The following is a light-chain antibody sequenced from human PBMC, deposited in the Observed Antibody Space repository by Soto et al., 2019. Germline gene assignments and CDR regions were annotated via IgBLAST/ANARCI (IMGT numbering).Light chain of an antibody. CDR2: KAS. J-gene: IGKJ4*01. Sequence: DIQMTQSPSTLSGTVGDRVTITCRASQTISSWLAWYQQKQGKAPKPLIYKASTLKSGVPSRFSGSGSGTEFTLTISSLQPDDFATYYCQQYDTYTITFGGGTKVDIK. CDR1: QTISSW. CDR3: QQYDTYTIT. V-gene: IGKV1-5*03.